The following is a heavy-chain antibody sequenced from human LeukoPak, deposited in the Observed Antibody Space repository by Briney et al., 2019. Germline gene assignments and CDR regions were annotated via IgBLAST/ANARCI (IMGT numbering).Heavy chain of an antibody. Sequence: SETLSLTCTVSGASITSSSYYWGWIRQPPGKGLEWIGSTYYSGSTYYHPSLESRVTISVDTSKNQFSLKLTSVTAADTAVYYCASAGSYWVDYWGQGTLVTVSS. CDR2: TYYSGST. CDR1: GASITSSSYY. J-gene: IGHJ4*02. CDR3: ASAGSYWVDY. D-gene: IGHD1-26*01. V-gene: IGHV4-39*01.